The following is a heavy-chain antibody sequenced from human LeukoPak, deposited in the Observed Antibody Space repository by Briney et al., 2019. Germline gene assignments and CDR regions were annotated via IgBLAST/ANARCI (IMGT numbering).Heavy chain of an antibody. Sequence: SVKVSCKASGGTFSSYAISWVRQAPGQGLEWMGGIIPIFGTANYAQKFQGRVTITTDESTSTAYMELSSLRSEDTAVYYCARGALRYFDWSNAFDIWGQGTMVTVSS. CDR2: IIPIFGTA. J-gene: IGHJ3*02. V-gene: IGHV1-69*05. CDR1: GGTFSSYA. D-gene: IGHD3-9*01. CDR3: ARGALRYFDWSNAFDI.